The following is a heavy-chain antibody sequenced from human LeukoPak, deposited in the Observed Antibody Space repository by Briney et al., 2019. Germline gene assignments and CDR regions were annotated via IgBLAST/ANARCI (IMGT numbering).Heavy chain of an antibody. J-gene: IGHJ4*02. CDR3: VKPESRDGYTYFDY. D-gene: IGHD5-24*01. V-gene: IGHV4-59*08. Sequence: SETLSLTCTVSGGSISSYYWSWVRQPPGKGLEYIGYIQHSGSTNYNPSLKSRVTMSVDTSKNQFSLKLRTVAAADTAEYYSVKPESRDGYTYFDYWGQGTLVTVFS. CDR2: IQHSGST. CDR1: GGSISSYY.